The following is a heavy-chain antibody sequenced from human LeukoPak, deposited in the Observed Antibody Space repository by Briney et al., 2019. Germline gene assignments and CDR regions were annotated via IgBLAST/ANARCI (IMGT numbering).Heavy chain of an antibody. CDR1: GFTFSTYT. CDR2: ISSSSSYM. CDR3: ARDFSGYDYNFDY. D-gene: IGHD5-12*01. J-gene: IGHJ4*02. V-gene: IGHV3-21*01. Sequence: GGSLRLSCAASGFTFSTYTMNGVRQAPGKGLEWVSFISSSSSYMYYADSVKGRFTISRDNTKKSLYLQMNSLRAEDTAVYYCARDFSGYDYNFDYWGQGTLVTVSS.